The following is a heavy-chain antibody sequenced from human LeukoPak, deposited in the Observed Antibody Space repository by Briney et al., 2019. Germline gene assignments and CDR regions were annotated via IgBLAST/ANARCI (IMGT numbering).Heavy chain of an antibody. V-gene: IGHV3-30-3*01. Sequence: GGSLRLSCAASGFTFSSYAMHWVRQAPGKGLEWVAVISYDGSNKYYADSVKGRFTISRDNSKNTLYLQMNSLRAEDTAVYYCARTGSGYYLGGFDYWGQGTLVTVSS. J-gene: IGHJ4*02. D-gene: IGHD3-22*01. CDR3: ARTGSGYYLGGFDY. CDR2: ISYDGSNK. CDR1: GFTFSSYA.